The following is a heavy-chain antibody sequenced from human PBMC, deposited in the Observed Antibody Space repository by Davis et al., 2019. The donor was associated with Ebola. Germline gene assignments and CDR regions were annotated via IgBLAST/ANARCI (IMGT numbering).Heavy chain of an antibody. D-gene: IGHD1-1*01. Sequence: PSETLSLTCTVSGGSISGYYWSWIRQPPGKGLEWIAYIFSSGSTKYNSSLKSRATISLDTAKNQVSLKLNSVTAAETAVYYCARGPTRGYFYMDVWGKGTTITASS. CDR1: GGSISGYY. CDR2: IFSSGST. V-gene: IGHV4-59*01. J-gene: IGHJ6*03. CDR3: ARGPTRGYFYMDV.